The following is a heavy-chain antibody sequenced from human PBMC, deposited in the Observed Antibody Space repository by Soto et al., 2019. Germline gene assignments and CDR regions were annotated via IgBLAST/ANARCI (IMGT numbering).Heavy chain of an antibody. CDR2: ISYDGSNK. D-gene: IGHD4-17*01. V-gene: IGHV3-30*18. J-gene: IGHJ4*02. CDR3: AKDDYVG. Sequence: QVQLVESGGGVVQPGRSLRLSCAASGFTFSSYGMHWVRQAPGKGLEWVAVISYDGSNKYYADSVKGRFTISRDNSKNTLYLQMNSLRAEDTAVYYCAKDDYVGWGQGTLVTVSS. CDR1: GFTFSSYG.